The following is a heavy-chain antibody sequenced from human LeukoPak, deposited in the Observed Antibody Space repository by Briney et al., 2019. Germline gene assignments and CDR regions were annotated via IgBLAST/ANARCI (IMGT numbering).Heavy chain of an antibody. CDR3: ARYCNTNTCRDHYYGMDV. J-gene: IGHJ6*02. D-gene: IGHD2-2*01. V-gene: IGHV3-23*01. Sequence: PGGSLGLSCAASAFTFSTYAMTWVRQAPGKGLEWVSAITYSGGTTYYADSVRGRFTISRDNSKNTLSLQMDSLRPEDTAVYYCARYCNTNTCRDHYYGMDVWGQGTTVTVSS. CDR2: ITYSGGTT. CDR1: AFTFSTYA.